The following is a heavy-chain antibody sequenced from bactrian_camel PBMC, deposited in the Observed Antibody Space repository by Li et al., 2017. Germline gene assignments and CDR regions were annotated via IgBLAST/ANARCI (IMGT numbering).Heavy chain of an antibody. CDR3: ATGSGDASDYDV. D-gene: IGHD4*01. J-gene: IGHJ4*01. Sequence: QLVESGGGLVPPGGPLRLSCAASGFAFSRRYMGWVRQAPGKGLEWVSNIFSDGTNTYYADSVKGRFTISRDNAKNTVYLQMNSLKSEDTALYYCATGSGDASDYDVWGQGTQVTVS. V-gene: IGHV3-2*01. CDR2: IFSDGTNT. CDR1: GFAFSRRY.